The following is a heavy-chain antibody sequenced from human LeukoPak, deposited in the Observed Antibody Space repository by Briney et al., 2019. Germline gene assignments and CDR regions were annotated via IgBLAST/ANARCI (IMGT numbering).Heavy chain of an antibody. V-gene: IGHV3-30*02. J-gene: IGHJ4*02. Sequence: PGGSLRLSCAASGFTFSSYGMHWVRQAPGKGLEWVAFIRYDGSNEYYARSMRGRFTISRDNAKNSVYLQMNSLRVEDTAVYFCARGSYGDYEYWGQGTLVTVSS. D-gene: IGHD4-17*01. CDR3: ARGSYGDYEY. CDR2: IRYDGSNE. CDR1: GFTFSSYG.